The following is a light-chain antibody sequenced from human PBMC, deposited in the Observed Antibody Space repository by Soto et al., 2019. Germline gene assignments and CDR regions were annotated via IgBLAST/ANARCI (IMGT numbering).Light chain of an antibody. V-gene: IGLV2-14*03. CDR1: SSDVGGYNY. J-gene: IGLJ1*01. CDR3: CSYTTSNTRQIV. Sequence: QSALTQPASVSGSPGQSITISCTGTSSDVGGYNYVSWYQQHPGKAPKFMIYDVSSRPSGVSNRFSGSKSCNTASLTISGLQAEDDADYYCCSYTTSNTRQIVFGTGTKLTVL. CDR2: DVS.